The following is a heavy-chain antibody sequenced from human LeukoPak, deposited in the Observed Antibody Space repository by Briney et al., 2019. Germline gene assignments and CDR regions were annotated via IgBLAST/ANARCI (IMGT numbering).Heavy chain of an antibody. D-gene: IGHD3-22*01. CDR2: IYSGGST. Sequence: GGSLRLSCAASGFTVSSNYMSWVRQAPGKGLEWVSVIYSGGSTYYADSVKGRFTISRDNSKNTLYLQMNSLRAEDTAVYYCARDGTTGYDSSGYLDYWGQGTLVTVSS. CDR1: GFTVSSNY. CDR3: ARDGTTGYDSSGYLDY. V-gene: IGHV3-53*05. J-gene: IGHJ4*02.